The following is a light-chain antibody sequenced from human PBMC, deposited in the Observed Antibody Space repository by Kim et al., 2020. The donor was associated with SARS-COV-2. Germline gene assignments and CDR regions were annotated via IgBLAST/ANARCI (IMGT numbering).Light chain of an antibody. J-gene: IGKJ4*01. CDR1: QSVSTY. V-gene: IGKV3-11*01. CDR2: DAS. CDR3: QQGSNWPPT. Sequence: DTVLTQFPATLSLSPGERATLSCRASQSVSTYLAWYQHKPGQPPRLLIHDASNRATGIPPRFSGSGSGTDFTLTISSLEPEDFAIYYCQQGSNWPPTFGGGTKLEI.